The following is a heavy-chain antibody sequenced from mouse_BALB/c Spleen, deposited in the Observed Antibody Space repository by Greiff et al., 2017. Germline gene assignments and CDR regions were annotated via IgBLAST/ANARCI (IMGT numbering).Heavy chain of an antibody. CDR2: ISSGGGST. J-gene: IGHJ2*01. Sequence: DVKLVESGGGLVKPGGSLKLSCAASGFAFSSYDMSWVRQTPEKRLEWVAYISSGGGSTYYPDTVKGRFTISRDNAKNTLYLQMSSLKSEDTAMYYCARHPLGRLEDCDYGGRGTTLTVSS. CDR3: ARHPLGRLEDCDY. CDR1: GFAFSSYD. V-gene: IGHV5-12-1*01. D-gene: IGHD3-3*01.